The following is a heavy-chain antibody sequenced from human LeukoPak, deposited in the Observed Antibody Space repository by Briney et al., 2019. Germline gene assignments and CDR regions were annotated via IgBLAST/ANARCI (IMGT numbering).Heavy chain of an antibody. CDR2: ISYDGSNK. V-gene: IGHV3-30*09. CDR3: ARGNWGYYFDY. J-gene: IGHJ4*02. D-gene: IGHD7-27*01. Sequence: GGSLRLSCAASGFTFSSYAMHWVRQAPGKGLEWVAVISYDGSNKYYADSVKGRFAISRDNSKNTLYLQMNSLRAEDTAVYYCARGNWGYYFDYWGQGTLVTVSS. CDR1: GFTFSSYA.